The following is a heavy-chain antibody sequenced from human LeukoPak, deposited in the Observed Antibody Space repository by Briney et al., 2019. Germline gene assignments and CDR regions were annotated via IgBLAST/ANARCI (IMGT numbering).Heavy chain of an antibody. CDR1: GYSFTSYW. CDR2: IYPGDSDT. CDR3: ARWDLKYYYDSSGYYPDY. D-gene: IGHD3-22*01. Sequence: GESLKISCKGSGYSFTSYWIGWVRQMPGKGLEWMGIIYPGDSDTRYSPSFQGQVTISADKSISTAYLQWSSLKASDTAMYYCARWDLKYYYDSSGYYPDYWGQGTLVTVSS. J-gene: IGHJ4*02. V-gene: IGHV5-51*01.